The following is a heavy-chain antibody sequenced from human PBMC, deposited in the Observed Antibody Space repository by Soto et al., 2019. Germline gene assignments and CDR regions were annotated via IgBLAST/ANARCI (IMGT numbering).Heavy chain of an antibody. CDR1: GYTLTELS. Sequence: EASVKVSCKVSGYTLTELSMHWVRQAPGKGLEWMGGFDPEDGETIYAQKFQGRVTMTEDTSTDTAYMELSSLRSEDTAVYYCATRNPLYYDILTEPKHLRDVWGQGTTVTVSS. CDR3: ATRNPLYYDILTEPKHLRDV. D-gene: IGHD3-9*01. V-gene: IGHV1-24*01. J-gene: IGHJ6*02. CDR2: FDPEDGET.